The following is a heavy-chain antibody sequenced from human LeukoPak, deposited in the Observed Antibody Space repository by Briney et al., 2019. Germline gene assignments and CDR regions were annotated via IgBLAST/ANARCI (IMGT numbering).Heavy chain of an antibody. Sequence: RASETLSLTCAVYGGSFSGYYWSWIRQPPGKGLEWIGEINHSGSTNYNPSLKSRVTISVDTSKNQFSLKLSSVTAADTAVYYCARSIGGSVVTATYYFDYWGQGTLVTVSS. CDR3: ARSIGGSVVTATYYFDY. V-gene: IGHV4-34*01. CDR2: INHSGST. D-gene: IGHD2-21*02. CDR1: GGSFSGYY. J-gene: IGHJ4*02.